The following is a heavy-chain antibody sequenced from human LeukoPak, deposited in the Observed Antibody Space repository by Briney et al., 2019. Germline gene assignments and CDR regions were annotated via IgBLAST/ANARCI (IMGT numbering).Heavy chain of an antibody. CDR1: GFTLKTYS. V-gene: IGHV3-64D*09. CDR2: ISTDGTGT. Sequence: GGSLRLSCSASGFTLKTYSMHWVRQAPGKGLEYVSSISTDGTGTYYADSVKGRFIISRDNSRDNSKNTLYLQMRSLRAEDTAVYYCVRLSRGYYYDHWGQGTLVTVSS. CDR3: VRLSRGYYYDH. D-gene: IGHD3-22*01. J-gene: IGHJ4*02.